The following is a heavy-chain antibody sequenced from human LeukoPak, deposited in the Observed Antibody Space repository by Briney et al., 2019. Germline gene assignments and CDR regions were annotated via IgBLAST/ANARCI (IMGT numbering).Heavy chain of an antibody. V-gene: IGHV1-2*02. CDR3: ARDRRLRIAGADYFDY. CDR2: INPNSGGT. D-gene: IGHD1-26*01. Sequence: ASVKVSCKASGYTFTGYYMHWVRQAPGQGLEWMGWINPNSGGTNYAQKFQGRVTMTRDTSISTAYMELSRLRSDDTAVYYCARDRRLRIAGADYFDYWGQGTLVTVSS. CDR1: GYTFTGYY. J-gene: IGHJ4*02.